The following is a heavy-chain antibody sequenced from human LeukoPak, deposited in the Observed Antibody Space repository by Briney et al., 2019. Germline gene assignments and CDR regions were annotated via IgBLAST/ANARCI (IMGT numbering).Heavy chain of an antibody. V-gene: IGHV3-43D*03. CDR1: GFTFDDYA. D-gene: IGHD3-16*01. CDR3: AKDRSMGGSLRYFDY. Sequence: GGSLRLSCAASGFTFDDYAMHWVRQAPGKGLEWVSLISWDGGSTYYADSVKGRFTISRDNSKNSLYLQMNSLRAEDTALYYCAKDRSMGGSLRYFDYWGQGTLVTVSS. J-gene: IGHJ4*02. CDR2: ISWDGGST.